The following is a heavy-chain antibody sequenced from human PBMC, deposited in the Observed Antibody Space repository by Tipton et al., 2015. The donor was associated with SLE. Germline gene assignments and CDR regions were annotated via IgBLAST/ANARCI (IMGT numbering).Heavy chain of an antibody. D-gene: IGHD6-13*01. CDR2: IIPIFGTA. J-gene: IGHJ4*02. Sequence: QSGPEVKKPGASVKVSCKASGYTFTSYDINWVRQAPGQGLEWMGRIIPIFGTANYAQKFQGRVTITADESTSTAYMELRSLRSDDTAVYYCARGGGAAADYWGQGTLVTVSS. V-gene: IGHV1-69*13. CDR1: GYTFTSYD. CDR3: ARGGGAAADY.